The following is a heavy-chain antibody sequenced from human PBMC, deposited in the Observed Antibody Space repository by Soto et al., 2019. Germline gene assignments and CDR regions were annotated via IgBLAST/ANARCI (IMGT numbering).Heavy chain of an antibody. CDR2: ISGSGGRT. J-gene: IGHJ6*02. V-gene: IGHV3-23*01. CDR3: AKDVYSSSSGYYYYGMDV. Sequence: PGGSLSLSCAASGFNFSSYAMSWVRQAPGKGLEWVSAISGSGGRTYYADSVKGRFTISRDISKNTLYLQMNSLRAEDTAVYYCAKDVYSSSSGYYYYGMDVWGQGTTVPVSS. CDR1: GFNFSSYA. D-gene: IGHD6-6*01.